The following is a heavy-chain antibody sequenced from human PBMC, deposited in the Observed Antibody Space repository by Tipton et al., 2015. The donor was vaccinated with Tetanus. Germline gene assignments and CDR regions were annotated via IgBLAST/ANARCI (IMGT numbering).Heavy chain of an antibody. Sequence: SLRLSCAVSGGSISSSNWWSWVRQPPGKGLEWIGEIYHSGSTNYNPSHKSRVNISVDKSKNQFSLKLSSATAADTAVYYCARVFVGVYAFDIWGQGTMVTVSS. D-gene: IGHD1-26*01. CDR2: IYHSGST. CDR1: GGSISSSNW. J-gene: IGHJ3*02. CDR3: ARVFVGVYAFDI. V-gene: IGHV4-4*02.